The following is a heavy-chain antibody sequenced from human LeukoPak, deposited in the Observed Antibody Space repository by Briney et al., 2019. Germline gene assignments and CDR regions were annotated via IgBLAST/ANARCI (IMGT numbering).Heavy chain of an antibody. Sequence: GASVKVSCKASGYTFTSYGISWERQAPGQGLEWMGWISAYNGNTNYAQELQGRVTMTTDTSTSTAYMELRSLRSDDTAVYYCARVDYDSSGLEYYFDYWGQGTLVTVSS. V-gene: IGHV1-18*01. J-gene: IGHJ4*02. CDR2: ISAYNGNT. D-gene: IGHD3-22*01. CDR3: ARVDYDSSGLEYYFDY. CDR1: GYTFTSYG.